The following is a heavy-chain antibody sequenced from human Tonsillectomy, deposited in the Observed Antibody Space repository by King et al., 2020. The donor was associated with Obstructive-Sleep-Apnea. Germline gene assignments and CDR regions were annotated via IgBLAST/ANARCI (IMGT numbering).Heavy chain of an antibody. CDR2: INPNSGGT. V-gene: IGHV1-2*02. CDR1: GYTFTGYY. CDR3: ARVGGDYYYYYGMDV. Sequence: QLVQSGAEVKKPGASVKVSCKASGYTFTGYYMHWVRQAPGQGLEWMGCINPNSGGTNYAQKFQGRVTMTRDTSISTAYKELSRLRSDDTAVYYCARVGGDYYYYYGMDVWGQGTTVTVSS. D-gene: IGHD2-15*01. J-gene: IGHJ6*02.